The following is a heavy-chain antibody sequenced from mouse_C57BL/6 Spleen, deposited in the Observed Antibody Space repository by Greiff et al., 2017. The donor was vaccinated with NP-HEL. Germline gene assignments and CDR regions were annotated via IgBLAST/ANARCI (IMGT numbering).Heavy chain of an antibody. CDR1: GYAFSSSW. J-gene: IGHJ2*01. CDR3: ARTTRNFDY. V-gene: IGHV1-82*01. Sequence: QVQLKESGPELVKPGASVKISCKASGYAFSSSWMNWVKQRPGKGLEWIGRIYPGDGDTNYNGKFKGKATLTADKSSSTAYMQLSSLTSEDSAVYFCARTTRNFDYWGQGTTLTVSS. D-gene: IGHD1-1*01. CDR2: IYPGDGDT.